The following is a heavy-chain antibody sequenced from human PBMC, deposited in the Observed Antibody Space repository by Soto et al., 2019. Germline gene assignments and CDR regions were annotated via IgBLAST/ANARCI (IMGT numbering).Heavy chain of an antibody. CDR1: GYTFTSYY. V-gene: IGHV1-46*01. D-gene: IGHD2-2*01. CDR2: INPSGGST. CDR3: ATVVPAATNNFYYYYYGMDV. Sequence: QVQLVQSGAEVKKPGASVKVSCKASGYTFTSYYMHWVQQAPGQGLEWMGIINPSGGSTSYAQKFQGRVTMTRDTSTSTVYMELSSLRSEDTAVYYCATVVPAATNNFYYYYYGMDVWGQGTTVTVSS. J-gene: IGHJ6*02.